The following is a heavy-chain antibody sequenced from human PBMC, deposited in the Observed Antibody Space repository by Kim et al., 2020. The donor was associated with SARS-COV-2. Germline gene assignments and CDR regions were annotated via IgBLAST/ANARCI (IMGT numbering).Heavy chain of an antibody. CDR2: ISSSSSYT. V-gene: IGHV3-11*06. CDR1: GFTFSDYY. Sequence: GGSLRLSCAASGFTFSDYYMSWIRQAPGKGLEWVSYISSSSSYTNYADSVKGRFTISRDNAKNSLYLQMNSLRAEDTAVYYCARDTPGITIFGVVPADYYGMDVWGQGTTVTVSS. D-gene: IGHD3-3*01. CDR3: ARDTPGITIFGVVPADYYGMDV. J-gene: IGHJ6*02.